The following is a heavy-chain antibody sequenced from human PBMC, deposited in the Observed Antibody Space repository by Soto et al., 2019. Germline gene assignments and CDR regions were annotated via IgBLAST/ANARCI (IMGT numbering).Heavy chain of an antibody. CDR1: GYTYTSYA. J-gene: IGHJ5*02. CDR3: AFAGIAARRYNWFDP. D-gene: IGHD6-6*01. V-gene: IGHV1-3*01. Sequence: GASVKASCKASGYTYTSYAMHWVRQAPGQRLEWMGWINAGNGNTKYSQKSQGRVTITRDTSASTAYMELSSLRSEDTAVYYCAFAGIAARRYNWFDPWGQGTLVTVSS. CDR2: INAGNGNT.